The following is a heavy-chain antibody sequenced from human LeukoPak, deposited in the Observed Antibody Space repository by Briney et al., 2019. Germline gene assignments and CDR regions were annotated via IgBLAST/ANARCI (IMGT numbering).Heavy chain of an antibody. CDR2: INQDGSQK. V-gene: IGHV3-7*01. CDR3: GAGDWGVRDSFDR. D-gene: IGHD2-21*02. J-gene: IGHJ3*01. Sequence: GGSLRLSCAASGSTFSIYWMSWVRQAPGKGLEWVANINQDGSQKYYVDSVKGRFTISRDNAKNSFFLQMSSLRAEDTSVYYCGAGDWGVRDSFDRWGRGRMVTLSS. CDR1: GSTFSIYW.